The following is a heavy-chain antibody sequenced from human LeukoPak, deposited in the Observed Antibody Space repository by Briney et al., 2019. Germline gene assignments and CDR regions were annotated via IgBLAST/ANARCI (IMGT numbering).Heavy chain of an antibody. J-gene: IGHJ5*02. CDR2: IYYTGRT. V-gene: IGHV4-39*01. D-gene: IGHD1-14*01. CDR1: GGSISTNNYY. Sequence: SETLSLTCTVSGGSISTNNYYWGWIRQPPGMGLEWIGSIYYTGRTYYNPSLKSRVPISVDTSKNQFSLKLSSVTAADTAVYYCTRSFRDSPVDPWGQGTLVTVSS. CDR3: TRSFRDSPVDP.